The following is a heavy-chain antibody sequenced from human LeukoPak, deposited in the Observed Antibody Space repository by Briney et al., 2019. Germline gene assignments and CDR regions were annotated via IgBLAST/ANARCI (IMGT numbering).Heavy chain of an antibody. Sequence: GASVKVSCKASGYTFTSSDINWVRQATGQGLEWMGWINPKSGRTGYAKKFQARVSMTTNTSISTAYMEVSSLRFEDTAVYYCARGRSGLAAAGTYDYWGQGTLITVSS. J-gene: IGHJ4*02. CDR3: ARGRSGLAAAGTYDY. CDR1: GYTFTSSD. CDR2: INPKSGRT. D-gene: IGHD6-13*01. V-gene: IGHV1-8*01.